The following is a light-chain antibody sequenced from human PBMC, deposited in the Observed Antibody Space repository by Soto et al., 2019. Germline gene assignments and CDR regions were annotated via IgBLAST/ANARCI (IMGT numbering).Light chain of an antibody. CDR2: EVS. J-gene: IGLJ1*01. Sequence: QSALTQPPSASGSPGQSVTISCTGSGSDVGAYNFVSWHQQHPGKAPKLMIYEVSKRPSGVPDRFSGSKSGNTASLTVSGLQAEDEADYYCSSYAGSNNYVFVTGTKVTVL. CDR1: GSDVGAYNF. CDR3: SSYAGSNNYV. V-gene: IGLV2-8*01.